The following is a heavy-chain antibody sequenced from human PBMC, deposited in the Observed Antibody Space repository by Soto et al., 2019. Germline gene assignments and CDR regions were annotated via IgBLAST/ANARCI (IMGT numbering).Heavy chain of an antibody. J-gene: IGHJ6*03. V-gene: IGHV3-23*01. CDR3: AKEKYGYCSSTSCSYMDV. Sequence: GGSLRLSCAASGFTFSSYAMSWVRQAPGKGLEWVSAISGSGGSTYYADSVKGRFTISRDNSKNTLYLQMNSLVAEDTAVYYCAKEKYGYCSSTSCSYMDVWGKGTTVTVSS. D-gene: IGHD2-2*01. CDR1: GFTFSSYA. CDR2: ISGSGGST.